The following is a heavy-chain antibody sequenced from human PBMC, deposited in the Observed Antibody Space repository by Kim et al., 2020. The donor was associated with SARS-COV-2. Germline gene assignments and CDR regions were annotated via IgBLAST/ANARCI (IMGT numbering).Heavy chain of an antibody. CDR3: ARGRSSSSLGDAFDI. CDR1: GGSFSGYY. CDR2: INHSGST. V-gene: IGHV4-34*01. D-gene: IGHD6-6*01. Sequence: SETLSLTCAVYGGSFSGYYWSWIRQPPGKGLEWIGEINHSGSTNYNPSLKSRVTISVDTSKNQFSLKLSSVTAADTAVYYCARGRSSSSLGDAFDIWGQG. J-gene: IGHJ3*02.